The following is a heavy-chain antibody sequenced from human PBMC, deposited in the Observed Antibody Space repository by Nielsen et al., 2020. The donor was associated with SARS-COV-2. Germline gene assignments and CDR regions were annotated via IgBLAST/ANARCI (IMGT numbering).Heavy chain of an antibody. J-gene: IGHJ4*02. CDR1: GFTFSSYA. CDR3: ARRKVVPPYYFDY. CDR2: ISYDGSNK. V-gene: IGHV3-30*04. Sequence: GESLKISCAASGFTFSSYAMHWVRQAPGKGLEWVAVISYDGSNKYYADSVKGRFTISRDNSKNTLYLQMNSLRAEDTAVYYCARRKVVPPYYFDYWGQGTLVTVSS. D-gene: IGHD2-2*01.